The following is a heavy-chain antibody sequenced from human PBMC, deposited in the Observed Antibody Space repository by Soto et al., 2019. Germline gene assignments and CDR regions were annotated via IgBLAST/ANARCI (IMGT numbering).Heavy chain of an antibody. CDR2: IKSKTDGGTT. Sequence: GGSLRLSCAASGFTFSNAWMNWVRQAPGKGLEWVGRIKSKTDGGTTDYAAPVKGRFTISRDDSKNTLYLQMNSLKTEDTAVYYCTTGYGGSSDFFDYWGQGTLVTVSS. V-gene: IGHV3-15*07. CDR3: TTGYGGSSDFFDY. J-gene: IGHJ4*02. D-gene: IGHD1-26*01. CDR1: GFTFSNAW.